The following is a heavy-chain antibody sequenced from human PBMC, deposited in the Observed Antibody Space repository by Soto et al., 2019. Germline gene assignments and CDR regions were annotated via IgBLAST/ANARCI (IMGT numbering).Heavy chain of an antibody. Sequence: GGSLRLSCAASGFTVSKYAMSWVRQAPGKGLEWVSSSSGSGASTYYADSVKGRFTISRDNSKNTLYLQMNSLRAEDTAVYYCAKARDCTGISCYSYYYYGLDVWGQGTTVTVSS. J-gene: IGHJ6*02. CDR3: AKARDCTGISCYSYYYYGLDV. CDR1: GFTVSKYA. D-gene: IGHD2-15*01. V-gene: IGHV3-23*01. CDR2: SSGSGAST.